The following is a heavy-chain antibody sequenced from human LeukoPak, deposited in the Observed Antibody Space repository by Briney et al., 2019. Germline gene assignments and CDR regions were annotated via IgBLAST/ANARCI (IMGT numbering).Heavy chain of an antibody. CDR2: IYYSGST. CDR1: GGSFSGYY. V-gene: IGHV4-34*01. Sequence: PSETLSLTCAVYGGSFSGYYWSWIRQPPGKGLEWIGSIYYSGSTYYNPSLKSRVTISVDTSKNQFSLKLSSVTAADTAVYYCAVGERAYDFWSGYYDYWGQGTLVTVSS. D-gene: IGHD3-3*01. J-gene: IGHJ4*02. CDR3: AVGERAYDFWSGYYDY.